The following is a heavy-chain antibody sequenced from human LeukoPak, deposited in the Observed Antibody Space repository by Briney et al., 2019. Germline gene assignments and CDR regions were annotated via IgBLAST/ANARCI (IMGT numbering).Heavy chain of an antibody. D-gene: IGHD6-19*01. CDR3: AKAPSRSSGWSIDY. J-gene: IGHJ4*02. CDR1: RFTFSNYG. CDR2: ISNDGHNN. V-gene: IGHV3-30*18. Sequence: GGSLRLSCAASRFTFSNYGMHWVRQAPGKGLEGVAVISNDGHNNYYADSVKGRFTISRDNSKNTLYLQMSSLRAEDTAVYYCAKAPSRSSGWSIDYWGQGTLVTVSS.